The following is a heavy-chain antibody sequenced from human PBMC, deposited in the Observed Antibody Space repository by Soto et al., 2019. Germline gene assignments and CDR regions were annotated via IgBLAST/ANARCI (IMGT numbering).Heavy chain of an antibody. V-gene: IGHV1-69*04. Sequence: SVKVSCKASGGTFSSYTISWVRQAPGQGLEWMGRIIPILGIANYAQKFQGRVTLITDTSTSTAYMELRSLRSDDTAVYYCARENSYFDYWGQGTLVTVSS. CDR2: IIPILGIA. CDR1: GGTFSSYT. CDR3: ARENSYFDY. J-gene: IGHJ4*02.